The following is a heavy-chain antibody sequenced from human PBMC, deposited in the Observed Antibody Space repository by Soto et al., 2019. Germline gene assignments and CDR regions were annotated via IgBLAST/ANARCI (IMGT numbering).Heavy chain of an antibody. Sequence: PSETLSLTCTVSGGSISSGDYYWSWIRQPPGKGLEWIGYIYYSGSTNYNPSLKSRVTISVDRSKNQFSLKLSSVTAADTAVYYCARDPGLTVRGVPNYYYYYGMDVWGQGTTVTVSS. CDR2: IYYSGST. V-gene: IGHV4-30-4*02. D-gene: IGHD3-10*01. CDR1: GGSISSGDYY. J-gene: IGHJ6*02. CDR3: ARDPGLTVRGVPNYYYYYGMDV.